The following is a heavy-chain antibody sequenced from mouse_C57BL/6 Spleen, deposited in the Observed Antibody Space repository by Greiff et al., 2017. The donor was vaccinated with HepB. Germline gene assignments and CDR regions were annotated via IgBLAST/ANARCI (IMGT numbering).Heavy chain of an antibody. CDR3: ARDPDYGSLFAY. V-gene: IGHV5-4*01. D-gene: IGHD2-1*01. CDR1: GFTFSSYA. CDR2: ISDGGSYT. J-gene: IGHJ3*01. Sequence: EVMLVESGGGLVKPGGSLKLSCAASGFTFSSYAMSWVRQTPEKRLEWVATISDGGSYTYYPDNVKGRFTISRDNAKNNLYLQMSQLKSEDTAMYYCARDPDYGSLFAYWGQGTLVTVSA.